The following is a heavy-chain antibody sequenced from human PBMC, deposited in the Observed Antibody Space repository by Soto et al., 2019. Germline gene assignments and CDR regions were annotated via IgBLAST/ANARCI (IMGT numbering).Heavy chain of an antibody. Sequence: AGGSLRLSCAASGFTFDDYAMHGVLQAPGKGLEWVSGSSWNSGSIGYADSVKGRFTISRDNAKNSLYLQMNSLRAEDTALYYCANDKRPNIVAKIVDYWGQGTLVTVSS. D-gene: IGHD5-12*01. V-gene: IGHV3-9*01. CDR3: ANDKRPNIVAKIVDY. CDR1: GFTFDDYA. J-gene: IGHJ4*02. CDR2: SSWNSGSI.